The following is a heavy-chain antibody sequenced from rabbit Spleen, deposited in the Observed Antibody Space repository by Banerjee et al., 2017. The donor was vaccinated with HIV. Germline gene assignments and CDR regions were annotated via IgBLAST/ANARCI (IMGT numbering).Heavy chain of an antibody. D-gene: IGHD6-1*01. CDR3: VRDDGYVPNL. CDR1: GFSFSSSYY. Sequence: QEQLEESGGGLVQPEGSLTLTCTASGFSFSSSYYMCWVRQAPGKGLEWIACIGTNADITFYANWAKGRFTISKTSSTTVTLQMTSLTAADTATYFCVRDDGYVPNLWGPGTLVTVS. J-gene: IGHJ4*01. V-gene: IGHV1S45*01. CDR2: IGTNADIT.